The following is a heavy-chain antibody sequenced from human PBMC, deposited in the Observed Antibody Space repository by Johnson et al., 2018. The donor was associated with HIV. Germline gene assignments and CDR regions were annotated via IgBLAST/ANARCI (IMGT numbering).Heavy chain of an antibody. Sequence: QMLLVESGGGVVQPGRSLRLSCAASGFTFKRYGMHWVRQAPGKGQEWVAVIWYDGSNKYYADSVKGRFTISRDNSKNTLYLQMHSLRAEDTAVYYCARAFGSAFDIWGQGTMVTVSS. V-gene: IGHV3-33*08. J-gene: IGHJ3*02. D-gene: IGHD1-14*01. CDR2: IWYDGSNK. CDR3: ARAFGSAFDI. CDR1: GFTFKRYG.